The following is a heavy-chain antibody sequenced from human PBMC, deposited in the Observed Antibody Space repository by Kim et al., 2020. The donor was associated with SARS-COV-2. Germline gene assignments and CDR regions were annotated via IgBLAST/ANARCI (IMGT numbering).Heavy chain of an antibody. Sequence: SETLSLTCTVSGGSISSSSYYWGWIRQPPGKGLEWIGSIYYSGSTYYNPSLKSRVTISVDTSKNQFSLKLSSVTAADTAVYYCATEYLATISRYYYYAMDDWGQGTTVTVSS. D-gene: IGHD5-12*01. J-gene: IGHJ6*02. CDR2: IYYSGST. V-gene: IGHV4-39*01. CDR1: GGSISSSSYY. CDR3: ATEYLATISRYYYYAMDD.